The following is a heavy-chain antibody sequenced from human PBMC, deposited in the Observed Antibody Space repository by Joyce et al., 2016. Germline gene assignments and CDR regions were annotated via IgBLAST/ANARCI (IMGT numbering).Heavy chain of an antibody. D-gene: IGHD5/OR15-5a*01. Sequence: EVQLVESGGGLVRPGGSLRLSCAASGFTFSSDRLNWVRQAPGKGLEWVSFISSNRNYIYYADSVKGRFTIARDNAKSSLFLQMDSLRAEDTAVYYCARNSAPRASTYYGLDVWGQGTTVTVSS. CDR3: ARNSAPRASTYYGLDV. CDR1: GFTFSSDR. J-gene: IGHJ6*02. CDR2: ISSNRNYI. V-gene: IGHV3-21*01.